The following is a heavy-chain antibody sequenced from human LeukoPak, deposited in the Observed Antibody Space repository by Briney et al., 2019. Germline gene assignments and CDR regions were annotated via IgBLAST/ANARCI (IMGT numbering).Heavy chain of an antibody. CDR2: IYYSGRT. D-gene: IGHD1-26*01. Sequence: SETLSLTCIVSGGSISSYYWSWVRQPPGKGLEWIGHIYYSGRTNHNPSLTSRVTISSDPSKSHFSLKLSSVPAADTAVYYCARVGVGASRQRYYCYYGMDVWGQGPTVTVSS. CDR1: GGSISSYY. J-gene: IGHJ6*02. CDR3: ARVGVGASRQRYYCYYGMDV. V-gene: IGHV4-59*01.